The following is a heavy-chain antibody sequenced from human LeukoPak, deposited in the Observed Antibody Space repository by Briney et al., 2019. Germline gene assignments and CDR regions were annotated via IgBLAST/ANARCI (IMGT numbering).Heavy chain of an antibody. J-gene: IGHJ5*02. CDR1: GYTFTGYY. Sequence: ASVKVSCKASGYTFTGYYMHWVRQAPGQGLEWMGWINPNSGGTNYAQKFQGRVTMTRDTSISTAYVELSRLRSDDTAVYYCARETGTTFRFDPWGQGTLVTVSS. CDR2: INPNSGGT. V-gene: IGHV1-2*02. CDR3: ARETGTTFRFDP. D-gene: IGHD1-7*01.